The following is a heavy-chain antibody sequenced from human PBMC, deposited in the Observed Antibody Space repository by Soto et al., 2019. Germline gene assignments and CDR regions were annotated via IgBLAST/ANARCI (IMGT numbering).Heavy chain of an antibody. CDR2: IKPDGSSP. CDR3: AREDSWVRDF. J-gene: IGHJ4*02. V-gene: IGHV3-74*03. CDR1: GFTFSNYW. Sequence: EVQLVESGGDLVQSGGSLRLSCAASGFTFSNYWMHWDRQAPGKGLVWVSRIKPDGSSPTYVDSVKGRFTISRDNAKNTLYLQMNSLRVEDTAVYFCAREDSWVRDFWGQGTLVTVSS. D-gene: IGHD3-10*01.